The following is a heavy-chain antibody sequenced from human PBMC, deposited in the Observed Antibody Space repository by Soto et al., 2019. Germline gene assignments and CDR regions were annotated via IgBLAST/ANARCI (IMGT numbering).Heavy chain of an antibody. CDR1: GFTFNSYW. CDR3: ARCLRGGYGMDV. Sequence: EVQLVESGGGIVQPGGYLRLSCAASGFTFNSYWIHWVRQAPGKGLVWVSRINMDGSTTTYADSVKGRFTISRDNAKNMVYVQMNSLRAEDTAVYYCARCLRGGYGMDVWGQGTTVTVSS. D-gene: IGHD2-15*01. CDR2: INMDGSTT. J-gene: IGHJ6*02. V-gene: IGHV3-74*03.